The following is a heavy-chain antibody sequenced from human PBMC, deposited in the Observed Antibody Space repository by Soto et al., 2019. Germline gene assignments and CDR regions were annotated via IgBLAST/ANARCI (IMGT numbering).Heavy chain of an antibody. J-gene: IGHJ6*02. CDR1: GYSFTSSW. Sequence: GSLKISCKASGYSFTSSWIGWVRQMPGKGLEWMGFIYPGDSDTKYSPSLQGQVSISADTSISTAYLQWTSLKASDTAMYYCARSRRGAYSSGWYSPSGYYNYGIDVWGQGTKVTVSS. D-gene: IGHD6-19*01. CDR3: ARSRRGAYSSGWYSPSGYYNYGIDV. CDR2: IYPGDSDT. V-gene: IGHV5-51*01.